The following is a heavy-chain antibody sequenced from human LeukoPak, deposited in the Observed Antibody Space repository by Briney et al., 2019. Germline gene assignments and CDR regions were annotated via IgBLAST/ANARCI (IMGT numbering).Heavy chain of an antibody. CDR2: ISGSGGST. CDR1: GFTFSSYA. CDR3: AKALRDSSGYFFDY. Sequence: GGSLRLSCAASGFTFSSYAMSWVRQAPGKGQEWVSAISGSGGSTYYADSVKGRFTISRDNSKNTLYLQMNSLRAEDTAVYYCAKALRDSSGYFFDYWGQGTLVTLSS. J-gene: IGHJ4*02. D-gene: IGHD3-22*01. V-gene: IGHV3-23*01.